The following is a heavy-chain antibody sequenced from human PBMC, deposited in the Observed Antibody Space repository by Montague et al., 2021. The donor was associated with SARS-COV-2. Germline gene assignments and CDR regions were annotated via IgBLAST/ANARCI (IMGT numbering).Heavy chain of an antibody. CDR3: ARQVGITWYALDV. J-gene: IGHJ6*02. V-gene: IGHV6-1*01. D-gene: IGHD2-21*01. CDR2: PLHETKWYN. Sequence: CAISGDSVVELRRRSEEHTSELQSRFELVCRPLHETKWYNDYAVSVTGRITINPDTSKNQFSLQLNSVTPEDTAVYYCARQVGITWYALDVWGQGTTVTVSS. CDR1: GDSVVELRRR.